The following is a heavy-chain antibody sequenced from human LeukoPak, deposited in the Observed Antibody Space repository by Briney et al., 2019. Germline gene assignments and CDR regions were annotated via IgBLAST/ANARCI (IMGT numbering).Heavy chain of an antibody. J-gene: IGHJ6*02. CDR3: ARVIVVGYGMDV. CDR2: MNPNSGNT. Sequence: ASVKVSCKASGYTFTSYDINWVRQATGQGLEWMGWMNPNSGNTGYAQKFQGRVTITADKSTSTAYMELSSLRSEDTAVYYCARVIVVGYGMDVWGQGTTVTVSS. CDR1: GYTFTSYD. V-gene: IGHV1-8*01. D-gene: IGHD2-2*01.